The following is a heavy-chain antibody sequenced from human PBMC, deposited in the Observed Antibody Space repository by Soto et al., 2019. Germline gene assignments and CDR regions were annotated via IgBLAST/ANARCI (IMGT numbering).Heavy chain of an antibody. Sequence: GGSLRLSCAASGFTFSSYGMHWVRQAPGKGLEWVAVIWYDGSNKYYADSVKGRFTISRDNSKNTLYLQMNSLRAEDTAVYYCARDQEMATLSRIGDAFDIWGQGTMVTVSS. CDR2: IWYDGSNK. V-gene: IGHV3-33*01. J-gene: IGHJ3*02. D-gene: IGHD5-12*01. CDR1: GFTFSSYG. CDR3: ARDQEMATLSRIGDAFDI.